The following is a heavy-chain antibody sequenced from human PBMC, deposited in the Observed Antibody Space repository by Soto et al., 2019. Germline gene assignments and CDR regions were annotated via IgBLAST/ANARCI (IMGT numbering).Heavy chain of an antibody. J-gene: IGHJ6*02. Sequence: QVQLVESGGGVVQPGRSLRLSCAASGFTFSSYAMHWVRQAPGKGLEWVAVISYDGSNKYYADSVKGRFTISRDNSKNTLYLQMNSLRAEDTAVYYCARESLLEYYYDSSGYYPWGYYGMDVWGQGTTVTVSS. D-gene: IGHD3-22*01. V-gene: IGHV3-30-3*01. CDR1: GFTFSSYA. CDR2: ISYDGSNK. CDR3: ARESLLEYYYDSSGYYPWGYYGMDV.